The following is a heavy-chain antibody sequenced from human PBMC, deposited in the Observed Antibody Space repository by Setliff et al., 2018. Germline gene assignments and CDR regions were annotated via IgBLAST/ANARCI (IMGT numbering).Heavy chain of an antibody. CDR3: ARAPGRQDYHYMEL. CDR1: DGSLSTYY. V-gene: IGHV4-59*01. Sequence: PSETLSLTCTVSDGSLSTYYWSWIRQPPGKGLEFIGYVYYSGTANYSPSLRSRLTISVDTSKNQFSLKLRSVTAADTAVYYCARAPGRQDYHYMELWGKGTTVTV. CDR2: VYYSGTA. D-gene: IGHD2-15*01. J-gene: IGHJ6*03.